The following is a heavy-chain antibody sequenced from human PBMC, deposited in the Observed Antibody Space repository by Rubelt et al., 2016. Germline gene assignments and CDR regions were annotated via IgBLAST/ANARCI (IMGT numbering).Heavy chain of an antibody. CDR1: GYSFTSYW. CDR3: ARRGHSSSSCFDF. D-gene: IGHD6-6*01. CDR2: IYPADSDT. J-gene: IGHJ4*02. V-gene: IGHV5-51*01. Sequence: EVQLVQSGPEVKRPGESLRISCKGSGYSFTSYWIGWVRQMPGKGLEWMGIIYPADSDTRYSPSFRGQVTIPADRSITTAYLQWGSLRASDTAMYYCARRGHSSSSCFDFWGQGTLVTVSS.